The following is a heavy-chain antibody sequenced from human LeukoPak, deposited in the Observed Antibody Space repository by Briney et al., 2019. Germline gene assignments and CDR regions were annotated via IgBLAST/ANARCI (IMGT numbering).Heavy chain of an antibody. CDR1: GGSISSSSYY. D-gene: IGHD6-19*01. CDR2: IYYSGST. CDR3: ASYRLAGAGKGN. V-gene: IGHV4-39*07. J-gene: IGHJ4*02. Sequence: SETLSLTCTVAGGSISSSSYYWGWIRQPPGKGLEWIGSIYYSGSTYYNPSLKSRVTISVDTSKNQFSLKLSSVTAADTAVYYCASYRLAGAGKGNWGQGTLVTVSS.